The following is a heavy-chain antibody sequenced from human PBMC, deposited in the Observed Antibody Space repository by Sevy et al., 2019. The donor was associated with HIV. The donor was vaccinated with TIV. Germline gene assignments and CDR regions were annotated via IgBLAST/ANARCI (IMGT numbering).Heavy chain of an antibody. Sequence: GGSLRLSCAASGFTFSNAWMNWVRQAPGKGLEWVGRIKSKTDGGTTDYAAPVKGRFTISRDDSKNTLYLQMNSLKTEDTAVYYCTTDLELLWFGGNLDTENWFDPWGQGTLVTVSS. J-gene: IGHJ5*02. D-gene: IGHD3-10*01. CDR2: IKSKTDGGTT. CDR3: TTDLELLWFGGNLDTENWFDP. CDR1: GFTFSNAW. V-gene: IGHV3-15*07.